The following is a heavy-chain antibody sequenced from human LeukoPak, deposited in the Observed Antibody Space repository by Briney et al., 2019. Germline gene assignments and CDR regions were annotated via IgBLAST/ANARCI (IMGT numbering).Heavy chain of an antibody. Sequence: GGSLRLSCAASGFTFNNYWMHWVRQAPGKGLVWVSRINNDGSSTIYAGSVKGRFTISRDNAKNTLYLQMNTLRAEDTAVYYCAGVVGPAHLDSWGQGTLVTVSS. CDR3: AGVVGPAHLDS. J-gene: IGHJ4*02. CDR2: INNDGSST. CDR1: GFTFNNYW. V-gene: IGHV3-74*01. D-gene: IGHD2-15*01.